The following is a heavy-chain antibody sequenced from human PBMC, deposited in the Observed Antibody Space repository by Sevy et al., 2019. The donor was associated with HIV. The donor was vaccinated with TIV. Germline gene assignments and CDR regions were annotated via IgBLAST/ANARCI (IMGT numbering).Heavy chain of an antibody. Sequence: GGSLRLSCAASGFSFNTPAMHWVRQAPGKGLDWVAPISYDGSAKYYADSVKGRFTVSRDDSKNTLYLKMNSLRPEDSAVYYCAREGGHTSAWTPGKYWGQGTQVTVSS. D-gene: IGHD6-19*01. J-gene: IGHJ4*02. CDR1: GFSFNTPA. CDR2: ISYDGSAK. V-gene: IGHV3-30-3*01. CDR3: AREGGHTSAWTPGKY.